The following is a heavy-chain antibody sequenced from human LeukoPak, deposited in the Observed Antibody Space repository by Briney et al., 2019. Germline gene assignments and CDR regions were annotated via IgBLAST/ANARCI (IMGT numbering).Heavy chain of an antibody. CDR3: ARQASSAWYPDH. V-gene: IGHV1-2*02. J-gene: IGHJ4*02. D-gene: IGHD6-19*01. Sequence: ASVKASCKTSGYTFTGNYLHWVRQAPGQGLEWMGWINPNRGGTNYAQKLQGRVTMTRDTSVTTAYMELSRLTSDDTAVYYCARQASSAWYPDHWGQGTLVTVSS. CDR1: GYTFTGNY. CDR2: INPNRGGT.